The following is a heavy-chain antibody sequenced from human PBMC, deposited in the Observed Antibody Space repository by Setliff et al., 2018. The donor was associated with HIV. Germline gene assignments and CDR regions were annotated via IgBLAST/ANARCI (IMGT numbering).Heavy chain of an antibody. CDR3: AGDGYSSSWYVISGSFDY. V-gene: IGHV4-34*01. Sequence: PSETLSLTCAVYGGSFSDNYWSWIRQSPGKGLEWIGEINHSGSTYYNPSLKSRVTISVDTSENQFSLKLSSVTAADTAVYYCAGDGYSSSWYVISGSFDYWGQGILVTVSS. CDR2: INHSGST. D-gene: IGHD6-13*01. CDR1: GGSFSDNY. J-gene: IGHJ4*02.